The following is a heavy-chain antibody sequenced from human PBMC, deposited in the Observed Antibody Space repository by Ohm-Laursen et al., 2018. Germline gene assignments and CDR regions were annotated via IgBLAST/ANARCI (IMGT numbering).Heavy chain of an antibody. V-gene: IGHV1-18*01. CDR3: ARGPQLERQVELFY. J-gene: IGHJ4*02. CDR1: GYTFTSYG. CDR2: ISAYNGNT. Sequence: ASAKVSCKASGYTFTSYGISWVRQAPGQGLEWVGWISAYNGNTNYAQKLQGRVTMTTDTSTSTAYMELRSLRSDDTAVYYCARGPQLERQVELFYWGQGTLVTVSS. D-gene: IGHD1-1*01.